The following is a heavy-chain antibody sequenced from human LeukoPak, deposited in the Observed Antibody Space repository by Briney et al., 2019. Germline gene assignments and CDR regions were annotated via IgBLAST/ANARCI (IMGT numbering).Heavy chain of an antibody. CDR3: ARGTAWLVFDY. CDR2: IYHSGST. CDR1: GYSISSGYY. D-gene: IGHD6-19*01. V-gene: IGHV4-38-2*02. J-gene: IGHJ4*02. Sequence: SETLSLTCTVSGYSISSGYYWGWIRQPPGKGLEWIGSIYHSGSTYYNPSLKSRVTISVDTSKNQFSLKLSSVTAADTAVYYCARGTAWLVFDYWGQGTLVTVSS.